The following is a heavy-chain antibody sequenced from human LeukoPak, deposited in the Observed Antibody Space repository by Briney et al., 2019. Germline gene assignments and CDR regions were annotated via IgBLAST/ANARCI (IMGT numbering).Heavy chain of an antibody. CDR2: IIPIFGTA. CDR1: AGTFSSYA. J-gene: IGHJ4*02. CDR3: AREYASWGSRYFDY. Sequence: SVKVSCKASAGTFSSYAISWVRQAPGQGLEWMGGIIPIFGTANYAQKFQGRVTITADKSTSTAYMELSSLRSEDTAVYYCAREYASWGSRYFDYWGQGTLGTVSS. V-gene: IGHV1-69*06. D-gene: IGHD7-27*01.